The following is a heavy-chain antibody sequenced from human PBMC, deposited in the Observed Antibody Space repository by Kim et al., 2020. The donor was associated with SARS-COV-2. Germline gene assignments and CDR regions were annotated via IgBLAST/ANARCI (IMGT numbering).Heavy chain of an antibody. CDR3: ARTPSYYYGMDV. J-gene: IGHJ6*02. CDR2: K. Sequence: KNYADSVKGRFTISRDNSKNTLYLQMNSLGAEDTAVYYCARTPSYYYGMDVWGQGTTVTVSS. V-gene: IGHV3-33*01.